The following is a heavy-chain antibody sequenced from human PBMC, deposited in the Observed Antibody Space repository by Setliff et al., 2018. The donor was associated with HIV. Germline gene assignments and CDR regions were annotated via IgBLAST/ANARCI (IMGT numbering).Heavy chain of an antibody. CDR1: GGSFSGFY. CDR3: ARHRDPPGSSWIYYYSYMDV. CDR2: IKHGGSA. D-gene: IGHD6-13*01. V-gene: IGHV4-34*01. Sequence: PSETLSLTCAVYGGSFSGFYWTWIRQPSGKGLEWIGEIKHGGSANYNPSLKSRVTISVDGSTNQFSLKLGSVTAADAAVYYCARHRDPPGSSWIYYYSYMDVWGKGTTVTVSS. J-gene: IGHJ6*03.